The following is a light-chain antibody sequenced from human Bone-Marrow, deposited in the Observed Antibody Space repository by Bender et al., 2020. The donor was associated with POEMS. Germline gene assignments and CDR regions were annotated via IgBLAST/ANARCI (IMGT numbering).Light chain of an antibody. V-gene: IGLV1-47*01. CDR2: RDD. J-gene: IGLJ3*02. Sequence: QSALTQPPSVSGTPGQRVTISCSGSTSNIARTNVYWYQHLPGTAPKLLIYRDDQRPSGVPDRFSGSKSGTSASLAITGLQAEDEAEYYCQSYDSRLGGSRVFGGGTKLTVL. CDR1: TSNIARTN. CDR3: QSYDSRLGGSRV.